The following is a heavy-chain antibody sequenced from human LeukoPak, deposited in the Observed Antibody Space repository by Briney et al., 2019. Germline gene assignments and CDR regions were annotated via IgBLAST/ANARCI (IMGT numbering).Heavy chain of an antibody. CDR2: INHSGST. CDR3: ARFMITFGGVIPYHAFDI. D-gene: IGHD3-16*02. J-gene: IGHJ3*02. V-gene: IGHV4-34*01. Sequence: PSETLSLTCAVYGGSFSGYYWSWLRQPPGKGLEWIGEINHSGSTNYNPSLKSRVTISVDTSKNQFSLKLSSVTAADTAVYYCARFMITFGGVIPYHAFDIWGQGTMVTVSS. CDR1: GGSFSGYY.